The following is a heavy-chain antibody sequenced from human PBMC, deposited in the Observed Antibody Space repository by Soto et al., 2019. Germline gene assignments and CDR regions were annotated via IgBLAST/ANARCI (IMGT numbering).Heavy chain of an antibody. J-gene: IGHJ4*02. Sequence: PGGSLRLSCAASGFTFSSYWMSWVRQAPGKGLEWVANIKQDGSEKYYVDSVKGRFTISRDNAKNSLYLQMNSLRAEDTAVYYCARRIRIMITFVGVIAPPYYIDFWGQGIRVTLSS. CDR3: ARRIRIMITFVGVIAPPYYIDF. D-gene: IGHD3-16*02. CDR2: IKQDGSEK. CDR1: GFTFSSYW. V-gene: IGHV3-7*01.